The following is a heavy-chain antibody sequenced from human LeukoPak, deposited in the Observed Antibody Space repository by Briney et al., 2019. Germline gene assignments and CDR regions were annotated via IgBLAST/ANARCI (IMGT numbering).Heavy chain of an antibody. CDR1: GGSISSSSYY. V-gene: IGHV4-39*01. CDR3: ARRGLVGFGELLTTLFDY. CDR2: IYYSGST. Sequence: PSETLSLTCTVSGGSISSSSYYWGWIRQPPGKGLEWFGSIYYSGSTYYNPSLKSRVTISVDTSKNQFSLKLSSVTAADTAVYYCARRGLVGFGELLTTLFDYWGQGTLVTVSS. J-gene: IGHJ4*02. D-gene: IGHD3-10*01.